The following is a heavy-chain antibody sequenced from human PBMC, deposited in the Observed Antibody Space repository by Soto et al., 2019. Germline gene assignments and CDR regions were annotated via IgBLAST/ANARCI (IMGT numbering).Heavy chain of an antibody. CDR3: ARGRYCLTGRCFPNWFDS. D-gene: IGHD7-27*01. CDR1: GDSISNLDYF. Sequence: SETPSLTCSVSGDSISNLDYFWAWIRQPPGQALEYIGYIYKSATTYYNPSFESRVAISVDTSKSQFSLNVTSVTAADTAVYFCARGRYCLTGRCFPNWFDSWGQGALVTVSS. CDR2: IYKSATT. J-gene: IGHJ5*01. V-gene: IGHV4-30-4*01.